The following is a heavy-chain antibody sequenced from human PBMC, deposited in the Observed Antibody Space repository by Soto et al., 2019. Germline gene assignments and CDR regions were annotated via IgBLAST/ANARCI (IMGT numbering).Heavy chain of an antibody. J-gene: IGHJ6*02. V-gene: IGHV3-7*01. CDR1: GFTFSSYW. Sequence: AGGSLRLSCAASGFTFSSYWMSWVRQDPGKGLEWVANIKQDGSEKYYVDSVKGRFTISRDNAKNSLFLQMNSLRAEDTAVYYCTRDRGRGGSCYGLCYYYYSGMDVWGQGTTVTVSS. CDR3: TRDRGRGGSCYGLCYYYYSGMDV. CDR2: IKQDGSEK. D-gene: IGHD2-15*01.